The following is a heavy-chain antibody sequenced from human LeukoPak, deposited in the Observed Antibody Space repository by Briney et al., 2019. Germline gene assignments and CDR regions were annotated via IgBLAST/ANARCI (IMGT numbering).Heavy chain of an antibody. CDR3: AKGIYSSGWSYFDY. CDR2: LIGSGITT. Sequence: AGGSLRLPCAASGFTFSISAMRWVRQAPGKARGWVATLIGSGITTHYADSVKDRFTTSRDNSKNTLYLQMNSLRAEDAAVYYCAKGIYSSGWSYFDYWGHGTLVTVSS. V-gene: IGHV3-23*01. CDR1: GFTFSISA. J-gene: IGHJ4*01. D-gene: IGHD6-19*01.